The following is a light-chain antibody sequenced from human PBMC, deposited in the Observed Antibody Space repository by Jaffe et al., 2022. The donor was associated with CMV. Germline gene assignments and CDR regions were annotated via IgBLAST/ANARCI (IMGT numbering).Light chain of an antibody. CDR2: AAS. CDR3: QQANTFPCT. J-gene: IGKJ1*01. CDR1: QGISNW. Sequence: DIQMTQSPSSVSASVGDRVTIVCRASQGISNWLAWYQQKPGKAPKLLIYAASSLQSGVPSRFSGSGSGTDFTLTISSLQPEDFATYYCQQANTFPCTFGQGTKVEIK. V-gene: IGKV1-12*01.